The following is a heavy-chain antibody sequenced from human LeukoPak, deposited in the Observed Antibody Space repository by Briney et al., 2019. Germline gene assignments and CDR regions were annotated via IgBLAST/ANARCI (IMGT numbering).Heavy chain of an antibody. J-gene: IGHJ5*01. D-gene: IGHD2-15*01. CDR2: INPHSGGT. Sequence: ASVTVSCKASGYTFSDYYIHWVRQAPGQGLEWMGWINPHSGGTNSAQKFQGRVTMTRDTSISTAYMELNNLRSDDAAVYYCMRSVGSTNWYAYWGQGTHVIVSS. CDR1: GYTFSDYY. CDR3: MRSVGSTNWYAY. V-gene: IGHV1-2*02.